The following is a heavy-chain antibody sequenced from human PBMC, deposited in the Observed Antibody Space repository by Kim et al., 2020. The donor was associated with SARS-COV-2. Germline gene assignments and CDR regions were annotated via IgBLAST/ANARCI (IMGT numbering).Heavy chain of an antibody. Sequence: ASVKVSCKASGYIFNTYGISLVRQAPGQGLEWMGWINPYNGDTKYAQKLQGRVTMTTDTSTGTAYMELRSLRLDDTATYYCARRLTAVTPYYGMDVWGQGTTVTVSS. D-gene: IGHD2-15*01. CDR1: GYIFNTYG. CDR3: ARRLTAVTPYYGMDV. J-gene: IGHJ6*02. V-gene: IGHV1-18*01. CDR2: INPYNGDT.